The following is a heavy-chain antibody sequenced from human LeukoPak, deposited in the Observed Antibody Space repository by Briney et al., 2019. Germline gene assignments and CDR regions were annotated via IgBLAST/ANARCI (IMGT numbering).Heavy chain of an antibody. CDR2: IYPGDSET. CDR3: ARRGYNGNDGRCYSDGLDS. D-gene: IGHD2-15*01. V-gene: IGHV5-51*01. J-gene: IGHJ4*02. CDR1: GYRFSNYW. Sequence: GESLKISCKGSGYRFSNYWIDWVRQTPGKGLEYVGIIYPGDSETRYSPSFQGQVTISADKSINTAYLQWSSLKASDTAIYYCARRGYNGNDGRCYSDGLDSWGQGTLVTVSS.